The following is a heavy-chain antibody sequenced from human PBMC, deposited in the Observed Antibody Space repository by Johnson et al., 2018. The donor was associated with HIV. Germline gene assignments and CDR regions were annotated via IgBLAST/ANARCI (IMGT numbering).Heavy chain of an antibody. CDR3: AKGRLVGATTYDAFDI. D-gene: IGHD1-26*01. Sequence: QVQLVESGGGVVQSGRSLRLSCAASGFTFSSYGMHWVRQAPGKGLEWVAFIRYDGSNKYYADSVKGRFTISRDNSKNTLYLQMNSLRAEDTAVYYCAKGRLVGATTYDAFDIWGQGTMVTVSS. V-gene: IGHV3-30*02. CDR2: IRYDGSNK. CDR1: GFTFSSYG. J-gene: IGHJ3*02.